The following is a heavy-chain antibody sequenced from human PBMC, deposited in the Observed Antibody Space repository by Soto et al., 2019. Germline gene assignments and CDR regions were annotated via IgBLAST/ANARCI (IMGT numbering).Heavy chain of an antibody. CDR1: GGSFSGYY. D-gene: IGHD6-19*01. CDR2: INHSGST. Sequence: SETLSLTCAFYGGSFSGYYWSCIRQPPGKGLEWIGEINHSGSTNYNPSLKSRVTISVDTSKNQFSLKLSSVTAADTAVYYCARDSLLEVAGTRGFSGDRFEPWGQGTLVSVYS. V-gene: IGHV4-34*01. J-gene: IGHJ5*02. CDR3: ARDSLLEVAGTRGFSGDRFEP.